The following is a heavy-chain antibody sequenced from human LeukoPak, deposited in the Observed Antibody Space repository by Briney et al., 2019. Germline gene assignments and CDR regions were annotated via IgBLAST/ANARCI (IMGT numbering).Heavy chain of an antibody. V-gene: IGHV3-23*01. Sequence: PGGSLRLSCAASGLTFSSHAMSWVRQAPGKGLEWVSAISGSGGSTYYADSVKGRFTISRDNSKNPLYLQMNSLRAEDTAVYYCANPNKTHFRFGFDYWGQGTLVTVSS. CDR3: ANPNKTHFRFGFDY. CDR1: GLTFSSHA. CDR2: ISGSGGST. D-gene: IGHD1/OR15-1a*01. J-gene: IGHJ4*02.